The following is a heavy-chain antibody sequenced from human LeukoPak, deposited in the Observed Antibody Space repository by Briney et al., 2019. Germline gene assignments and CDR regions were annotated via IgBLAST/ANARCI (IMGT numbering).Heavy chain of an antibody. V-gene: IGHV3-66*01. CDR2: INSGGST. CDR3: ARVRLRWSREDY. CDR1: GFTISGSY. D-gene: IGHD4-23*01. J-gene: IGHJ4*02. Sequence: GGSLRLSCAASGFTISGSYMNWVRQAPGKGLEWVSLINSGGSTYYADSVKDRFTISRDSSSNTLNLQMNSLRAEDTAVYYCARVRLRWSREDYWGQGTLVTVSS.